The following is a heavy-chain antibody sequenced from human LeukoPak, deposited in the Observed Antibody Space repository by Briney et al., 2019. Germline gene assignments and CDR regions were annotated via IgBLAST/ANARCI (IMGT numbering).Heavy chain of an antibody. CDR3: ARALGAFDI. CDR1: DYSISSHYY. V-gene: IGHV4-38-2*02. J-gene: IGHJ3*02. Sequence: SETLSLTCTVSDYSISSHYYWGWIRQPPGKGLEWIGSIYHSGSTYYNPSLKSRVTISLDKSKNQVSLKLNSVTAADTAVYYCARALGAFDIWGQGTTVTVSS. CDR2: IYHSGST.